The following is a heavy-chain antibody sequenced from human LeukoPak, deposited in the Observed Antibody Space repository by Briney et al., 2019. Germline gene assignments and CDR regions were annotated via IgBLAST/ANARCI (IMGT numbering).Heavy chain of an antibody. J-gene: IGHJ4*02. CDR1: GFTFSSYG. CDR3: ARGAHVLMVYAPFDY. D-gene: IGHD2-8*01. Sequence: PGGSLRLSCAASGFTFSSYGTHWVRQAPGKGLEWVAFIRYDGSNKYYADSVKGRFTISRDNSKNTLYLQMNSLRAEDTAVYYCARGAHVLMVYAPFDYWGQGTLVTVSS. V-gene: IGHV3-30*02. CDR2: IRYDGSNK.